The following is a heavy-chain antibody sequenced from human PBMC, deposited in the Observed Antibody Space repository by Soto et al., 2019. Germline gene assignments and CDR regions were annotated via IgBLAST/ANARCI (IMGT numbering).Heavy chain of an antibody. CDR3: AGDTAMVHHWYFDL. Sequence: PGGSLRLSYAASGFTFSSYGMHWVRQAPGKGLEWVAVIWYDGSNKYYADSVKGRFTISRDNSKNTLYLQMNSLRAEDTAVYYCAGDTAMVHHWYFDLWGRGTLVTVSS. V-gene: IGHV3-33*01. D-gene: IGHD5-18*01. CDR2: IWYDGSNK. CDR1: GFTFSSYG. J-gene: IGHJ2*01.